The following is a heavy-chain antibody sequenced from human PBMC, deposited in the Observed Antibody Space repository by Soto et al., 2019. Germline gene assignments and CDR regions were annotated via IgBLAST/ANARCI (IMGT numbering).Heavy chain of an antibody. Sequence: ASVKVSCKASGYTFTSYYMHWVRQAPGQGLEWTGIINPSGGSTSYAQKFQGRVTMTRDTSTSTVYMELSSLRSENTAVYYCATPNTVDTAMLTSAYGMDVWGQGTPVTVSS. CDR1: GYTFTSYY. J-gene: IGHJ6*02. CDR3: ATPNTVDTAMLTSAYGMDV. V-gene: IGHV1-46*01. CDR2: INPSGGST. D-gene: IGHD5-18*01.